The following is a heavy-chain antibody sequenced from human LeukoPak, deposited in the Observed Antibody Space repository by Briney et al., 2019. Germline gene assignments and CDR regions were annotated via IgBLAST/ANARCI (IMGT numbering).Heavy chain of an antibody. Sequence: SETLALTCTVSGGSISSYYWSWIRQPPGKGLEWIGYIYYSGSTNYNPSLKSRVTISVDTSKNQFSLKLSSVTAADTAVYYCAREVAVAGFDYWGQGTLVTVSS. CDR3: AREVAVAGFDY. J-gene: IGHJ4*02. D-gene: IGHD6-19*01. CDR2: IYYSGST. V-gene: IGHV4-59*01. CDR1: GGSISSYY.